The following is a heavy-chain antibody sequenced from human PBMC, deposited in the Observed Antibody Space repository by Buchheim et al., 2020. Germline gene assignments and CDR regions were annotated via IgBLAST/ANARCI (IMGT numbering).Heavy chain of an antibody. CDR1: GVSINTGTFY. D-gene: IGHD4-17*01. V-gene: IGHV4-31*03. CDR2: VYYTGRA. CDR3: ARDRGAHDFGPIDN. Sequence: QVQLQESGPGLVKPSQTLSLTCTVSGVSINTGTFYWSWIRQHPGKGLEWIGYVYYTGRAYSNPSLKSRVSMSVDTSQNQFSLNLASVTAADTAVYYCARDRGAHDFGPIDNWGQGAL. J-gene: IGHJ4*02.